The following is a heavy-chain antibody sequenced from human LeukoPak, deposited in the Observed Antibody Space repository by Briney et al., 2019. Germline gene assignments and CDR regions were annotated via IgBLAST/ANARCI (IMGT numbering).Heavy chain of an antibody. CDR3: VRALLVGAEASRGY. CDR1: GYTFTGYY. CDR2: INPSSGGT. V-gene: IGHV1-2*02. Sequence: GASVKVSCKASGYTFTGYYMHWVRQAPGQGLERMGWINPSSGGTNYAQKFQGRVTMTRDTSIITAYMELSRLRSDDTAVYYCVRALLVGAEASRGYWGQGTLVTVSS. J-gene: IGHJ4*02. D-gene: IGHD1-26*01.